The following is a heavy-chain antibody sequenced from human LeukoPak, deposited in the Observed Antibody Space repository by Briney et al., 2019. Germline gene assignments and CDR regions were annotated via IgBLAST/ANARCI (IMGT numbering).Heavy chain of an antibody. D-gene: IGHD2-15*01. Sequence: PGGSLRLSCVASGFMSSRSGLSFSNYDMNWVRQAPGKGLQWVSYISSRSSAVYYADSVKGRFTISRDNSKNTVYLQMNSLRAEDTAVYYCARAPVTSCRGAFCYPFDIWGQGTLVTVSS. J-gene: IGHJ4*02. CDR1: GFMSSRSGLSFSNYD. CDR2: ISSRSSAV. CDR3: ARAPVTSCRGAFCYPFDI. V-gene: IGHV3-48*01.